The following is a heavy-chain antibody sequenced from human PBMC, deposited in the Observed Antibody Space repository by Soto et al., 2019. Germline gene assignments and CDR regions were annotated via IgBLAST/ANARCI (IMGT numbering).Heavy chain of an antibody. CDR3: AELTGPYDAFDI. J-gene: IGHJ3*02. D-gene: IGHD3-9*01. CDR2: INHSGST. CDR1: GGSFRGYY. V-gene: IGHV4-34*01. Sequence: QVQLQQWGAGLLKPSETLSLTCAVYGGSFRGYYWSWIRQPPGKGLEWIGEINHSGSTNYNPSLRSRVTISVDTSTNQFSLKRSSVTAADTDVYYCAELTGPYDAFDIWGQGTMVTVSS.